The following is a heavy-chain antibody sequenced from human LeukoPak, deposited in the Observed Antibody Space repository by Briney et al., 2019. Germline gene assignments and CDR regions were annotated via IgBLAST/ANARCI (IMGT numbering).Heavy chain of an antibody. V-gene: IGHV4-39*07. J-gene: IGHJ4*02. D-gene: IGHD4-17*01. Sequence: TSETLSLTCTVSGDSISRSSFYWGWIRQPPGKGLEWIGSIYYSGSTNYNPSLKSRVTISVDTSKNQFSLKLSSVTAADTAVYYCASMTPEARFDYWGQGTLVTVSS. CDR2: IYYSGST. CDR3: ASMTPEARFDY. CDR1: GDSISRSSFY.